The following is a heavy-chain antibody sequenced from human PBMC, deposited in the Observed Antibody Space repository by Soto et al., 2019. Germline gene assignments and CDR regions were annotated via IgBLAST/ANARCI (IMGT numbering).Heavy chain of an antibody. J-gene: IGHJ4*02. CDR1: GGSISSSSYY. CDR2: IYYSGST. CDR3: ARHTPAISISDH. Sequence: QLQLQESGPGLVKPSETLSLTCTVSGGSISSSSYYWGWIRQPPGKGLEWIGSIYYSGSTYYNPSLKSRVTISVDTSKSQFSLKRSSVTAADTAVYYCARHTPAISISDHWGQGTLVTVSS. D-gene: IGHD2-15*01. V-gene: IGHV4-39*01.